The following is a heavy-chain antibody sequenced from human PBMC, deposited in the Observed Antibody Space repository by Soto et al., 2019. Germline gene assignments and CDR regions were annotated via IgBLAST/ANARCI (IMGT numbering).Heavy chain of an antibody. CDR1: GFTFSNYG. J-gene: IGHJ6*02. CDR3: AKDEQWLLACASNGVDV. CDR2: ISYDENNR. Sequence: QVQLVESGGGVVQPGRSLRLSCAASGFTFSNYGMHWVRQAPGKGLEGVAVISYDENNRYYADSVKGRFTISRDNSKNTLYLQMNSLRNKDTAVYYCAKDEQWLLACASNGVDVWGQGTTVTVSS. V-gene: IGHV3-30*18. D-gene: IGHD6-19*01.